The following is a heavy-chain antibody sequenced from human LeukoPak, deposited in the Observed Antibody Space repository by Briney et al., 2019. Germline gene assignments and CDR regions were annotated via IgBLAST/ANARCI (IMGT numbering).Heavy chain of an antibody. J-gene: IGHJ4*02. CDR2: ISSSSSYI. V-gene: IGHV3-21*04. CDR1: GFTFSSYA. CDR3: ARGWELLAALDY. Sequence: GGSLRLSCAASGFTFSSYAMNWVRQAPGKGLEWASSISSSSSYIYYADSVKGRFTISRDNAKNSLYLQMNSLRAEDTAVYYCARGWELLAALDYWGQGTLVTVSS. D-gene: IGHD1-26*01.